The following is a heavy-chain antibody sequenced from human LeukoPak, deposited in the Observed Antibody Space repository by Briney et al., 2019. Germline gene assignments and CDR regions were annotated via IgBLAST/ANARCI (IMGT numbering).Heavy chain of an antibody. J-gene: IGHJ4*02. CDR3: AKDGPGYSYGLWYFDY. CDR1: GFTFSSYG. V-gene: IGHV3-30*18. CDR2: ISYDGSNK. Sequence: PGRSLRLSCAASGFTFSSYGMHWVRQAPGKGLEWVAVISYDGSNKYYADSVKGRFTISRGNSKNTLYLQMNSLRAEDTAVYYCAKDGPGYSYGLWYFDYWGQGTLVTVSS. D-gene: IGHD5-18*01.